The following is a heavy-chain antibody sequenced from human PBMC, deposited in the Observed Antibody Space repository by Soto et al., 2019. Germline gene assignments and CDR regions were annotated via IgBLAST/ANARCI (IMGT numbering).Heavy chain of an antibody. CDR1: GGSITNFY. V-gene: IGHV4-59*01. CDR2: VNHIGST. CDR3: ARASVSYGSNWFDS. Sequence: QVQLQESGPGLVKPSETLSLNCSVSGGSITNFYWSWIRQPPGRGLEWIGFVNHIGSTKYNPSLDIRSPTSVDTSKTQVPLKLTSVTPADTAVYYCARASVSYGSNWFDSWGQGTLVTVAS. J-gene: IGHJ5*01. D-gene: IGHD4-17*01.